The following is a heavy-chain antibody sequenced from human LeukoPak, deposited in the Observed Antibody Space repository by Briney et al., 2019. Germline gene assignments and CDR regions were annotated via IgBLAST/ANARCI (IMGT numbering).Heavy chain of an antibody. CDR3: ARGTAAAGFDY. CDR2: INSDGSST. J-gene: IGHJ4*02. D-gene: IGHD6-13*01. CDR1: GFTFSSYW. V-gene: IGHV3-74*01. Sequence: PGGSLRLSXAASGFTFSSYWMHWVRQAPGKGLVWVSRINSDGSSTSYADSVKGRFPISRDNAQNTLYLQMNSLRAEDTAVYYCARGTAAAGFDYWGQGTLVTVSS.